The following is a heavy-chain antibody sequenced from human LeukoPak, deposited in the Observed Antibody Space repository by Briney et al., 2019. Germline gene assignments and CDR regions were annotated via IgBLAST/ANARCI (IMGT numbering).Heavy chain of an antibody. CDR3: ARAIPDIVVVPAAMGLYFDY. D-gene: IGHD2-2*01. Sequence: SETLSLTCTVSGGSVSSGSYYWSWIRQPPGKGLEWIGYIYYSGSTNYNPSLKSRVTISVDTSKNQFSLKLSSVTAADTAVYYCARAIPDIVVVPAAMGLYFDYWGQGTLVTVSS. CDR2: IYYSGST. J-gene: IGHJ4*02. CDR1: GGSVSSGSYY. V-gene: IGHV4-61*01.